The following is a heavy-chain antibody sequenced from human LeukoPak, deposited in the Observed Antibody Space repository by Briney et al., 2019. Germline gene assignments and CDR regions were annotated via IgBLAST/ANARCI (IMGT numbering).Heavy chain of an antibody. CDR3: AKMKGHPLPKYYMDV. CDR2: IINSGDT. J-gene: IGHJ6*01. V-gene: IGHV3-23*01. CDR1: GFTFSNFA. Sequence: GGSLRLSCAASGFTFSNFAMSWVRRTPGKGLEWVTGIINSGDTLYGDSVKGRFTISRDNSKNTLYLEMNSLRAEDTAIYYCAKMKGHPLPKYYMDVWGQGTTVTVSS. D-gene: IGHD1-26*01.